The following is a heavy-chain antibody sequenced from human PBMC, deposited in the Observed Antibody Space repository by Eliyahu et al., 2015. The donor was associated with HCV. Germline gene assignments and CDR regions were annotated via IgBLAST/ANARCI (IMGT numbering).Heavy chain of an antibody. CDR2: ISATSRYI. D-gene: IGHD2-21*02. J-gene: IGHJ4*02. Sequence: EVQLVESGGGLVEPGGSLRLSXVVSGFTFXXYSVXXVRXAPGXGLEWVSSISATSRYIYYADSVKGRFTISRDNAKNSLYLQMNRLRAEDTAVYYCARIAYCAGDCYSTRTAVILRHKYYFDYWGQGTLVTVSS. V-gene: IGHV3-21*01. CDR3: ARIAYCAGDCYSTRTAVILRHKYYFDY. CDR1: GFTFXXYS.